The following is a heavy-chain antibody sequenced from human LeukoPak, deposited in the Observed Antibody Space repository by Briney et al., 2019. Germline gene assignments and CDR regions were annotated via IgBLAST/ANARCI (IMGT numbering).Heavy chain of an antibody. V-gene: IGHV1-24*01. CDR3: ATLWGGELAAADY. D-gene: IGHD6-13*01. J-gene: IGHJ4*02. CDR2: FDPEDGET. CDR1: GYTLTELS. Sequence: ASVKASCKVSGYTLTELSMHWVRQAPGKGLEWMGGFDPEDGETIYAQGFQGRVTMTEDTSTDTAYMELSSLRSEDTAVYYCATLWGGELAAADYWGQGTLVTVSS.